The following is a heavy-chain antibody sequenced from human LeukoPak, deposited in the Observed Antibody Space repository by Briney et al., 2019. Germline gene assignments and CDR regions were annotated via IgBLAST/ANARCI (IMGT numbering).Heavy chain of an antibody. Sequence: SETLSLTCTVSGGSISNYYWSWIRQPPGKGLEWIGSIYYSGSTNYNPSLKSRVTISVDTSKNQFSLKLSSVTAADTAVYHCARRGYYYDSSGYYYFDYWGQGTLVTVSS. D-gene: IGHD3-22*01. CDR3: ARRGYYYDSSGYYYFDY. CDR1: GGSISNYY. V-gene: IGHV4-59*01. J-gene: IGHJ4*02. CDR2: IYYSGST.